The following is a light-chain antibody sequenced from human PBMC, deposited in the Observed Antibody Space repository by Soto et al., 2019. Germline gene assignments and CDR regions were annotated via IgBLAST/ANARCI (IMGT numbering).Light chain of an antibody. V-gene: IGKV3-15*01. Sequence: IVMTQSPATLSECPVEIATLSGRASQSVSIDLAWYQQTPGQAPRLLIYGASTRATGIPVRFSGSASGTEFTLTISSLQSEDFTVYYCQQYNKWPLTFGQGTKVDIK. CDR3: QQYNKWPLT. CDR2: GAS. J-gene: IGKJ1*01. CDR1: QSVSID.